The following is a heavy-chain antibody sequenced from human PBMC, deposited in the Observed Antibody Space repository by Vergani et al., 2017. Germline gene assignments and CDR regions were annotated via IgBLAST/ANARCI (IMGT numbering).Heavy chain of an antibody. CDR3: ARETITMVRGGDYMDV. CDR1: GGSVSSGSYY. J-gene: IGHJ6*03. V-gene: IGHV4-61*10. D-gene: IGHD3-10*01. Sequence: QVQLQESGPGLVKPSETLSLTCTVSGGSVSSGSYYWSWIRQPAGKGLEWIGYIYYSGSTNYNPSLKSRVTIAVDTSKNQFSLKLRSVTAADTAVYYCARETITMVRGGDYMDVWGKGP. CDR2: IYYSGST.